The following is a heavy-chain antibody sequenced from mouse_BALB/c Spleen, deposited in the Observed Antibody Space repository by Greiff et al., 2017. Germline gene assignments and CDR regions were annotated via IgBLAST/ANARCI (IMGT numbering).Heavy chain of an antibody. CDR1: GYSFTDYI. J-gene: IGHJ3*01. CDR2: INPYYGST. Sequence: VQLKQTGPELVKPGASVKISCKASGYSFTDYIMLWVKPSHGKSLEWIGNINPYYGSTSYNLKFKGKATLTVDKSSSTAYMQLNSLTSEDSAVYDCAVYDDDWFAEGGQGTLGTVSA. V-gene: IGHV1-39*01. D-gene: IGHD2-4*01. CDR3: AVYDDDWFAE.